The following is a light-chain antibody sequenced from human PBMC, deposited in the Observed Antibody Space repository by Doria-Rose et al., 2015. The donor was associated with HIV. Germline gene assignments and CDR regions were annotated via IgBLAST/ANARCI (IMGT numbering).Light chain of an antibody. CDR1: QSLLYTSKNY. CDR2: WAS. Sequence: DIRVTQSPESLGMSLGERATLNCKSNQSLLYTSKNYLAWYQQKPGQPPILLIYWASTRQSGVPARFSGSGSGTDFTLTISSLEAEDVAVYYCQQYYGTPSFGPGTTVDI. V-gene: IGKV4-1*01. CDR3: QQYYGTPS. J-gene: IGKJ3*01.